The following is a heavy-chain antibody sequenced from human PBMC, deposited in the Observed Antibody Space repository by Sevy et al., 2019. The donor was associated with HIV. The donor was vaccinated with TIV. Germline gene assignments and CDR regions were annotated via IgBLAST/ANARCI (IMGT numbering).Heavy chain of an antibody. CDR3: AKKLEPGNYFDY. J-gene: IGHJ4*02. CDR1: GFTFSSYG. D-gene: IGHD1-1*01. V-gene: IGHV3-30*18. CDR2: ISYDGSNK. Sequence: GGSLRLSCAASGFTFSSYGMHWVRQAPGKGLERVAVISYDGSNKYYADSVKGRLTISRDNSKITLYLQMNSLRAEDMAVYYCAKKLEPGNYFDYWCQGTLVTVSS.